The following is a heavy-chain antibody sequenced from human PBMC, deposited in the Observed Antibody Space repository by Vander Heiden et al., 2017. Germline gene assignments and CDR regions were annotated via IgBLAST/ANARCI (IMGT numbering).Heavy chain of an antibody. Sequence: QVQLVESGGGVVQPGRSLRLYSTASGFTRYNYDMHWVRQAPGKGLGWVAIISSDGSKRHYADSVKGRFTISRDNSRRALYLQMNSLRPEDTALYYCAKDQAYNHDSTGDFDYWGQGTLVTVSS. CDR2: ISSDGSKR. CDR1: GFTRYNYD. CDR3: AKDQAYNHDSTGDFDY. V-gene: IGHV3-30*18. J-gene: IGHJ4*02. D-gene: IGHD1-20*01.